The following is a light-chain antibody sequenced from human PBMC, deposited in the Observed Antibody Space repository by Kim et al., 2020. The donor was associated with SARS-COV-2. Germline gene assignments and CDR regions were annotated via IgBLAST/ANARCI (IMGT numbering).Light chain of an antibody. CDR1: SSDIGAYNY. J-gene: IGLJ1*01. CDR2: DVI. V-gene: IGLV2-14*03. CDR3: SSYTTSSTLV. Sequence: GQSITISCTGTSSDIGAYNYVAWYQQRPGKVPKLIIYDVINRPSGVSNRFSGSKSGNTASLTISGLQAEDETDYYCSSYTTSSTLVFGTGTKVTVL.